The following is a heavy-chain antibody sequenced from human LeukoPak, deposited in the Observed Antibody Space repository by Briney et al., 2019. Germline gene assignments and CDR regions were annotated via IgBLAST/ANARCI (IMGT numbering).Heavy chain of an antibody. D-gene: IGHD5-18*01. CDR1: DTSISTYY. CDR2: IYTSGST. J-gene: IGHJ4*02. Sequence: SETLSLTCSVSDTSISTYYWSWIRQPAGKGLEWIGRIYTSGSTNYNPSLKSRVTTSVDTSKNQFSLKLSSVTAADTAVYYCARGRIQLWLWGQGTLVTVSS. CDR3: ARGRIQLWL. V-gene: IGHV4-4*07.